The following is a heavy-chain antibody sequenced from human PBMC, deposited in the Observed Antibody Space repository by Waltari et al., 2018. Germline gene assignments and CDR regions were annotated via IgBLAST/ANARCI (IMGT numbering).Heavy chain of an antibody. V-gene: IGHV1-2*06. Sequence: QVQLVQSGAEVKKPGASVKVSCKASGYTFTDYSMHWVRQAPGQGLEWMGRINPNSGGTNYTQKFQGRVTMTRDTSISTAYMELSRLRSDDTAVYYCARGGPAIFGVLITKRFDYWGQGTLVTVSS. J-gene: IGHJ4*02. CDR1: GYTFTDYS. CDR3: ARGGPAIFGVLITKRFDY. CDR2: INPNSGGT. D-gene: IGHD3-3*01.